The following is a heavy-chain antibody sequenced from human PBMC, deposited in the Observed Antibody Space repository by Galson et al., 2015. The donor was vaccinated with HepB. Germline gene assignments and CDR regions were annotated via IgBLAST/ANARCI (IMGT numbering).Heavy chain of an antibody. CDR2: INHNGGGK. CDR1: GFTFTTYD. V-gene: IGHV1-2*02. Sequence: SVKVSCEASGFTFTTYDMHWVRQAPGQGLEWMGAINHNGGGKIYAETVKGRVTIPRDKSMSTAYLEMNSLRADDTAVYYCARAVNSAQYNFDGTAYYAPDIWGQGTVVTAS. D-gene: IGHD1-20*01. CDR3: ARAVNSAQYNFDGTAYYAPDI. J-gene: IGHJ3*02.